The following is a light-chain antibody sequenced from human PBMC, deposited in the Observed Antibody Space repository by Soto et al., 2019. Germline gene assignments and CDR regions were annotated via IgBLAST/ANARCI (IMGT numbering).Light chain of an antibody. Sequence: QSVLTQPPSVSGSPGQSVTISCTGSSSDVGGYNFVSWYQQHPGKAPKLMIFEVNNRPSGVSNRFSGSKSGDTASLTISGLQPEDEADYYCTSYASRSTRYVFGTGTKVTVL. V-gene: IGLV2-14*01. J-gene: IGLJ1*01. CDR1: SSDVGGYNF. CDR2: EVN. CDR3: TSYASRSTRYV.